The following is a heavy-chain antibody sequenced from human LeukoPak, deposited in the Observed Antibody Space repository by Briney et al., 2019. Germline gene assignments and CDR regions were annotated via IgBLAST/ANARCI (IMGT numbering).Heavy chain of an antibody. CDR1: GGTFISYA. J-gene: IGHJ4*02. V-gene: IGHV1-69*13. D-gene: IGHD4-17*01. CDR2: IIPIFGTA. CDR3: ARDVRAYGDYGLAFDY. Sequence: ASVKVSCKASGGTFISYAISWVRQAPGQGLEWMGGIIPIFGTANYAQKFQGRVTITADESTSTAYMELSSLRSEDTAVYYCARDVRAYGDYGLAFDYWGQGTLVTVSS.